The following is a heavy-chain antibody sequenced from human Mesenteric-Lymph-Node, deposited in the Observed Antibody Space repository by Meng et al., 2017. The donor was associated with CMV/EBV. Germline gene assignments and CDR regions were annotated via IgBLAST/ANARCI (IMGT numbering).Heavy chain of an antibody. V-gene: IGHV4-34*01. CDR1: GGSCSGYY. Sequence: YGGSCSGYYWSWIRQPPGKGLEWIGEINHSGSTNYNPSLKSRVTISVDTSKNQFSLKLSSVTAADTAVYYCARGGLRFLEWFPLDYWGQGTLVTVSS. CDR2: INHSGST. CDR3: ARGGLRFLEWFPLDY. J-gene: IGHJ4*02. D-gene: IGHD3-3*01.